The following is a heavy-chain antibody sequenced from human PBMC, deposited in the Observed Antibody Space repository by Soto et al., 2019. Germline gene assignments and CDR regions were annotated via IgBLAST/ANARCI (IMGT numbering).Heavy chain of an antibody. CDR1: GYTFTELS. CDR2: FDPETGER. D-gene: IGHD4-17*01. CDR3: ATVPDGDYSPDY. J-gene: IGHJ4*02. V-gene: IGHV1-24*01. Sequence: QVQLVQSGAEVKKPGASVKVSCKVSGYTFTELSMHWVRQAPGKGLEWMGGFDPETGERIYTQKFQGRVTMTEDTSTETAYMELSSLRSEDTAVYYCATVPDGDYSPDYWGQGTLVTVSS.